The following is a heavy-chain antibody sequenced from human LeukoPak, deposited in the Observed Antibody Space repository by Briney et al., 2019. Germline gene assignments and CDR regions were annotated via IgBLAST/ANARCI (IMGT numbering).Heavy chain of an antibody. D-gene: IGHD1-26*01. J-gene: IGHJ4*02. CDR3: AKVGTSGGFDY. CDR1: GFTFDGYA. V-gene: IGHV3-9*01. Sequence: GGSLRLSCAASGFTFDGYAMHWVRQAPGKGLEWVSGISWNSGSIGYADSVKGRFTISRDNAKNSLYLQMNSLRAEDTALYYCAKVGTSGGFDYWGQGTLVTVSS. CDR2: ISWNSGSI.